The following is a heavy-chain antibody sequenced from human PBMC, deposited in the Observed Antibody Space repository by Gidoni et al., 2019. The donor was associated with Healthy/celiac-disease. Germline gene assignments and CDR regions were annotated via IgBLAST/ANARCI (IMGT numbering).Heavy chain of an antibody. CDR1: GGSISSGDYY. CDR3: ARADDYDSSGYYYWYFDL. CDR2: IYYSGST. J-gene: IGHJ2*01. Sequence: QVQLQESGPGLVKPSQTLSLTCTVSGGSISSGDYYWSWIRQPPGKGLEWIGYIYYSGSTYYNPSLKSRVTISVDTSKNQFSLKLSSVTAADTAVYYCARADDYDSSGYYYWYFDLWGRGTLVTVSS. D-gene: IGHD3-22*01. V-gene: IGHV4-30-4*01.